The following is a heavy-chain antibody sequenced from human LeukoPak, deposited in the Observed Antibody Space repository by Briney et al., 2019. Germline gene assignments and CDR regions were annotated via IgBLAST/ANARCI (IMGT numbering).Heavy chain of an antibody. D-gene: IGHD3-10*01. CDR1: GGTFSSYA. Sequence: GSSVTVSCKASGGTFSSYAISWVRQAPGQGLEWMGGIIPIFGTANYAQKFQGRVTITADESTSTAYMELSSLRSEDTAVYYCARSYSGSYDSRTYYYGMDVWGQGTTVTVSS. CDR3: ARSYSGSYDSRTYYYGMDV. J-gene: IGHJ6*02. CDR2: IIPIFGTA. V-gene: IGHV1-69*01.